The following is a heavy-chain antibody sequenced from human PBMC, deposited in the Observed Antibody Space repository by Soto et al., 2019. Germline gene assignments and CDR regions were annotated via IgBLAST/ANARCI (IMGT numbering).Heavy chain of an antibody. V-gene: IGHV3-23*01. CDR1: GFTFSSYA. D-gene: IGHD5-18*01. J-gene: IGHJ5*02. CDR2: ISGSGGST. Sequence: PGGSLRLSCAASGFTFSSYAMSWVRQAPGKGLEWVSAISGSGGSTYYADSVKGRFTISRDNSKNTLYLQMNSLRAEDTAVYYCAKDAAEDTAMVFEVGWFDPWGQGTLVTSPQ. CDR3: AKDAAEDTAMVFEVGWFDP.